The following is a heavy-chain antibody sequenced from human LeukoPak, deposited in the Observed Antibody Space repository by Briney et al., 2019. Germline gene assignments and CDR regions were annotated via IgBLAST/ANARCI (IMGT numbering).Heavy chain of an antibody. CDR1: EFAFSSYW. V-gene: IGHV3-7*03. D-gene: IGHD3-22*01. CDR2: IKQDGSEK. CDR3: VRCDSTSYPTVPFDC. J-gene: IGHJ4*02. Sequence: PGGSLRLSCAASEFAFSSYWMSWVRQAPGKGLEWVANIKQDGSEKYYVDSVKGRFTISRDNAENSLYLQMNSLRAEDTAVYYCVRCDSTSYPTVPFDCWGQGTLVTVSS.